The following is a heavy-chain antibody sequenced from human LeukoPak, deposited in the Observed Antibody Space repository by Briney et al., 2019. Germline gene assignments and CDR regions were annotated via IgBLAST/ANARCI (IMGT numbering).Heavy chain of an antibody. J-gene: IGHJ4*02. CDR3: ARSLWFGESAPNLFDY. Sequence: ASEKVSCKASGYTFTGYYMHWVRHAPGQGLEWMGWINPNSGGTNYAQKFQGRVTMTRDTSICTAYMELSRLRSDGTGLDYCARSLWFGESAPNLFDYWGQGTLVTASS. CDR1: GYTFTGYY. V-gene: IGHV1-2*02. CDR2: INPNSGGT. D-gene: IGHD3-10*01.